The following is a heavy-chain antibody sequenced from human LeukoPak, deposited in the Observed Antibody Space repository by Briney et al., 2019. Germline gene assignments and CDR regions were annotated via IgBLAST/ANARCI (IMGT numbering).Heavy chain of an antibody. J-gene: IGHJ4*02. CDR1: GXTFTTYA. CDR2: ITGTGDST. D-gene: IGHD1-26*01. V-gene: IGHV3-23*01. CDR3: ARDGGSYLQPTDY. Sequence: GGSLRLSCAASGXTFTTYAMTWVRQPPGKGLEWVSSITGTGDSTYYADSVKGRFTISRDDSKNTLYLQMNSLRAEDTAVYHCARDGGSYLQPTDYWGQGTLVTVSS.